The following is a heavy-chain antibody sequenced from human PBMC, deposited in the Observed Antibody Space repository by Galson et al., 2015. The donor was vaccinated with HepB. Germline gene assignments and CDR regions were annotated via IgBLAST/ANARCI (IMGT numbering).Heavy chain of an antibody. CDR1: GFTFRNYW. J-gene: IGHJ4*02. Sequence: SLRLSCAASGFTFRNYWMSWVRQTPGKGLEWVANIKEDGSEKYYVDSVKGRFTISRDNAKNSAYLQMNSLRAEDTAVYYCARVRFSQYYFDYWGQGTLVTVSS. CDR2: IKEDGSEK. CDR3: ARVRFSQYYFDY. D-gene: IGHD4-11*01. V-gene: IGHV3-7*01.